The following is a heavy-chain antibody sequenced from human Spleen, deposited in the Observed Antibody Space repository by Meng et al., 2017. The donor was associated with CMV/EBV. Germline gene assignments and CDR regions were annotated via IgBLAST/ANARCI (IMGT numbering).Heavy chain of an antibody. V-gene: IGHV5-51*01. Sequence: GGSLRLSCEGSRSSFTSHLVGWVRQMPGKGLEWVGSIYPGDSDTRYSPSLQGHGTISADKSITTAYLQWSSLKASDTAMYYCARGTHYAFDIWGQGTMVTVSS. CDR3: ARGTHYAFDI. J-gene: IGHJ3*02. CDR1: RSSFTSHL. D-gene: IGHD3-10*01. CDR2: IYPGDSDT.